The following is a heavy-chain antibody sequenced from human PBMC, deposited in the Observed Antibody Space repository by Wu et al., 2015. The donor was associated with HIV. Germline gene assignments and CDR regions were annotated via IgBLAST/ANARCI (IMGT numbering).Heavy chain of an antibody. CDR2: INPRGAV. V-gene: IGHV1-2*02. Sequence: QVRLVQSGPQIKTPGASVTISCGTSGYDFMESLINWVRQDIGKGPEWMGWINPRGAVLLCSQISRERYTMTRDGVKWHGRTLVDFVGLTSDDTAKYYCVRGKVVLWWTEILQWGRTVSNWDFEHWGRG. CDR3: VRGKVVLWWTEILQWGRTVSNWDFEH. J-gene: IGHJ4*03. CDR1: GYDFMESL. D-gene: IGHD2-21*01.